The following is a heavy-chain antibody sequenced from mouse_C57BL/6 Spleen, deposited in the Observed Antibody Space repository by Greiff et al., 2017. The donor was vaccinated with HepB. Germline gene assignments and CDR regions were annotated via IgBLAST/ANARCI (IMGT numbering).Heavy chain of an antibody. CDR2: IDPSDSYT. V-gene: IGHV1-50*01. J-gene: IGHJ1*03. Sequence: VQLQQPGAELVKPGASVKLSCKASGYTFTSYWMQWVKQRPGQGLEWIGEIDPSDSYTNYNQKFKGKATLTVDTSSSTAYMQLSSLTSEDSAVYYCGYDYDGYFDVWGTGTTVTVSS. CDR1: GYTFTSYW. D-gene: IGHD2-4*01. CDR3: GYDYDGYFDV.